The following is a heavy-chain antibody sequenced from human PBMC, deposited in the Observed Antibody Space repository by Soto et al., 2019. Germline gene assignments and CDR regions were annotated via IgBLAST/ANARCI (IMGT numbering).Heavy chain of an antibody. D-gene: IGHD3-22*01. J-gene: IGHJ6*04. CDR3: ARRYDYDGSGPYGIDV. V-gene: IGHV3-23*01. Sequence: GVSLRLSCLVSAFTFNSDGMSWVRQAPGKGLEWVSAISASGGSRYYADSVKGRFTISRDNSKNTLFLQMNSLSAEDTAVYYCARRYDYDGSGPYGIDVWGKGTRGIVSS. CDR2: ISASGGSR. CDR1: AFTFNSDG.